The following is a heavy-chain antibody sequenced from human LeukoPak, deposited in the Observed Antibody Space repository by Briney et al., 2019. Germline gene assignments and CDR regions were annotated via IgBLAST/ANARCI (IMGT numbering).Heavy chain of an antibody. V-gene: IGHV3-7*01. J-gene: IGHJ4*02. CDR3: ARSFTPYQPLDVFDY. Sequence: GGSLRLSCAASGFTFSSYWMSWVRQAPGKGLEWVANIKQDGSEKYYVDSVKGRFTISRDNAKNSLYLQMNSLRAEDTAVYYCARSFTPYQPLDVFDYWGQGTLVTVSS. D-gene: IGHD2-2*01. CDR2: IKQDGSEK. CDR1: GFTFSSYW.